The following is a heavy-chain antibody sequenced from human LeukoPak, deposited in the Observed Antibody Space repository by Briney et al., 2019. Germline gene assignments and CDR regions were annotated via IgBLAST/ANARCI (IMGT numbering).Heavy chain of an antibody. V-gene: IGHV4-59*01. D-gene: IGHD2-21*01. CDR1: GGSISSYY. CDR2: IYYSGST. Sequence: KPSETLSLTCTVSGGSISSYYWSWVRHPPGKGLEWVGYIYYSGSTNYNPSLKSRVTISVDTSKNQFSLKLSSVTAADTAVDYCARPHRPHTPTYYFDYWGQGTLVTVSS. CDR3: ARPHRPHTPTYYFDY. J-gene: IGHJ4*02.